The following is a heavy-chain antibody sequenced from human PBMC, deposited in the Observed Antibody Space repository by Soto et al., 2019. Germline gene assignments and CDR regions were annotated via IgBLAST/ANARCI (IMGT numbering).Heavy chain of an antibody. Sequence: EVQLLESGGGLVQPWGSLRLSCAESGFTFSSYWMSWFRKSPGKGLEWVANIKQDGSEKYFVDSVKGRFTISRDNAKNSLYLQMNSLRSEDTAVYYCARSDHASFDYWGQGTLVTVSS. CDR1: GFTFSSYW. J-gene: IGHJ4*02. CDR3: ARSDHASFDY. CDR2: IKQDGSEK. V-gene: IGHV3-7*03.